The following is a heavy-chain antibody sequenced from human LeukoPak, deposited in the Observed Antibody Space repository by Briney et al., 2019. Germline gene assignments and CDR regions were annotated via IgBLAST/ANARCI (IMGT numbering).Heavy chain of an antibody. V-gene: IGHV1-3*01. CDR2: INAGNGNT. CDR1: GYTFTSYA. Sequence: ASVKVPCKASGYTFTSYAMHWVRQAPGRRLEWMGWINAGNGNTKYSQKFQGRVTITTDTSTSTAYMELRSLRSDDTAVYYCARSGLPGNYYFDYWGQGTLVTVSS. D-gene: IGHD5-12*01. CDR3: ARSGLPGNYYFDY. J-gene: IGHJ4*02.